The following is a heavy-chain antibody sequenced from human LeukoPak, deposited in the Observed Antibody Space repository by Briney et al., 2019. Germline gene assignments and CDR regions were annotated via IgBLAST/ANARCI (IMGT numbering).Heavy chain of an antibody. V-gene: IGHV1-18*01. Sequence: ASVKVSCTASGYTFTSYGISWVRQAPGQGLEWMGWISAYNGNTNYAQKLQGRVTMTTDTSTSTAYMELRSLRSDDTAVYYCARDDVGYCSGGSCPAWFAPGREGTLVTVSS. CDR1: GYTFTSYG. CDR3: ARDDVGYCSGGSCPAWFAP. CDR2: ISAYNGNT. D-gene: IGHD2-15*01. J-gene: IGHJ5*02.